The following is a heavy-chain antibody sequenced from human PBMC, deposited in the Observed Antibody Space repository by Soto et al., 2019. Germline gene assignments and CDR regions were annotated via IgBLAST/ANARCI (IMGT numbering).Heavy chain of an antibody. CDR2: FSSSGDST. D-gene: IGHD3-3*01. CDR1: GFTFSYNA. J-gene: IGHJ4*02. V-gene: IGHV3-23*01. Sequence: GGSLRLSCAAFGFTFSYNAINWFRQAPGEGLEWVSVFSSSGDSTYYADSVKGRFTISRDSSSNTFYLQMNSLRAEDTAVYYCATSSRFLDWSYTNWGQGTLVTVSS. CDR3: ATSSRFLDWSYTN.